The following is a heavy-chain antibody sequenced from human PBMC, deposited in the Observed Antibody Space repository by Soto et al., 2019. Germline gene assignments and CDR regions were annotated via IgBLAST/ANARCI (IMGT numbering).Heavy chain of an antibody. V-gene: IGHV4-59*01. CDR1: GGSITGSF. D-gene: IGHD6-13*01. CDR3: ARVEGYHLNWFEP. J-gene: IGHJ5*02. Sequence: VQLQESGPGLVKPSETLSLTCIVSGGSITGSFWTWIRQPPGKGLEWIGYIYYSGSTHYSPSFKRRVTIPGDTSKNQFSLRLTSVTAADPAVYYCARVEGYHLNWFEPWGQGTLVTVSS. CDR2: IYYSGST.